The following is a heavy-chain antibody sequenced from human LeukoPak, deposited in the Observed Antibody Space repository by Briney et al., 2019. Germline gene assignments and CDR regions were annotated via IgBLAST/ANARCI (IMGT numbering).Heavy chain of an antibody. V-gene: IGHV3-30-3*01. CDR1: GFTFSSYA. Sequence: GGSLRLSCAASGFTFSSYAMHWVRQAPGKGLEWVAVISYDGSNKYYADSVKGRFTISRDNSKNTLYLQVNSLRAEDTAVYYCARANSLVVVVAATVDYWGQGTLVTVSS. D-gene: IGHD2-15*01. CDR3: ARANSLVVVVAATVDY. CDR2: ISYDGSNK. J-gene: IGHJ4*02.